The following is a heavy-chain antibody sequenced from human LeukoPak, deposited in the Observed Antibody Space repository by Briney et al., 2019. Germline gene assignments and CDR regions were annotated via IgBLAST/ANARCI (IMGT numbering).Heavy chain of an antibody. CDR2: ISYDGSNK. CDR3: ARDYDYEDGGGFDH. J-gene: IGHJ4*02. D-gene: IGHD3-22*01. Sequence: PGGSLRLSCAASGFTFSSYAMHWVRQAPGKGLEWVAVISYDGSNKYYADSVKGRFTISRDNSKNTLYLQMNSLRAEDTAVYYCARDYDYEDGGGFDHWGQGTLVTVSS. V-gene: IGHV3-30*04. CDR1: GFTFSSYA.